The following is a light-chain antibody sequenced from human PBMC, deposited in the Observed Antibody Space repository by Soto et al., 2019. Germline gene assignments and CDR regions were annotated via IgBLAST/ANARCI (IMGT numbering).Light chain of an antibody. J-gene: IGKJ1*01. Sequence: DIQMTQYPSSLSASVGDRITITCRASQSISTYLNWYQHKPGKAPKLLIYGASTLQSGVPSRFSGSGSGTDFTLTISSLQPDDFATYYCQQYNSYRTFGQGTKVDIK. V-gene: IGKV1-39*01. CDR3: QQYNSYRT. CDR1: QSISTY. CDR2: GAS.